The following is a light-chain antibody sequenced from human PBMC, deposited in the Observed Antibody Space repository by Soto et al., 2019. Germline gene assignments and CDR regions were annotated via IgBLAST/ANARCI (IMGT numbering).Light chain of an antibody. CDR2: DVS. CDR1: SSDVGGYNF. Sequence: QSVLTQPRSVSGSPGQSVTISCTGTSSDVGGYNFVSWYQQHPGKAPKFIVYDVSKRPSGVPDRFSGSKSGNTASLTISGLQAEDEADYYCCSYAGSYTFVVFGGGTKVTVL. J-gene: IGLJ2*01. V-gene: IGLV2-11*01. CDR3: CSYAGSYTFVV.